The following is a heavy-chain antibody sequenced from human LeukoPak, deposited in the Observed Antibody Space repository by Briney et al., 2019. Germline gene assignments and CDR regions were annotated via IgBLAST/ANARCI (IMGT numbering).Heavy chain of an antibody. V-gene: IGHV3-23*01. Sequence: PGGSLRLSCEASGFTFSSYAIRWVRQAPGTGLEWVSSIPGSGGATYYADSVRGRFSISRDSSKNTVYLQMNSLRDEDTAVYYCARGPHWYFDLWGRGTLVTVSS. CDR1: GFTFSSYA. J-gene: IGHJ2*01. CDR3: ARGPHWYFDL. CDR2: IPGSGGAT.